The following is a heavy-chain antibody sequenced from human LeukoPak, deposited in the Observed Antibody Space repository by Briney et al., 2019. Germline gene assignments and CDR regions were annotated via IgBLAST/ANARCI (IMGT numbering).Heavy chain of an antibody. V-gene: IGHV3-23*01. J-gene: IGHJ4*02. Sequence: GGSLRLSCAASGFTFSSYAMSWVRQAPGKGLEWVSAISGSGGSTYYADSVKGRFTISRDNSKNTLYLQMNSLRAEDTAVYYCAKDVVGATKGGYFDYWGQGTLVTVPS. D-gene: IGHD1-26*01. CDR1: GFTFSSYA. CDR3: AKDVVGATKGGYFDY. CDR2: ISGSGGST.